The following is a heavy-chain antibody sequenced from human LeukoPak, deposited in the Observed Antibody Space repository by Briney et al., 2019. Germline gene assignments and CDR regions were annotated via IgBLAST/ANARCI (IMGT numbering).Heavy chain of an antibody. J-gene: IGHJ4*02. CDR1: GFTFSSYS. CDR2: ISSSSSTI. D-gene: IGHD4-11*01. Sequence: GGSLRLSCAASGFTFSSYSMNWVRQAPGKGLEWVSYISSSSSTIYYADSVKGRFTISRDNAKNSLYLQMNSLRAEDTAVYYCARGPDYSDYLDWGQGTLVTVSS. V-gene: IGHV3-48*01. CDR3: ARGPDYSDYLD.